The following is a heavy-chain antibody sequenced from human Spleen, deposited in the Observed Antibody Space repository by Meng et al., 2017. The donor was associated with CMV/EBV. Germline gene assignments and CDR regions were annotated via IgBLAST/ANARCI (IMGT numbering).Heavy chain of an antibody. CDR1: GFPVCSTY. V-gene: IGHV3-53*01. D-gene: IGHD1-1*01. CDR2: IYSSVST. Sequence: LSCAAFGFPVCSTYLSWVRPAPGQGLDWVSVIYSSVSTYSAHSVQGPFTISRDNSKNTLYLQMNSLRAADTAVYYCASGRGGSFDYWG. CDR3: ASGRGGSFDY. J-gene: IGHJ4*01.